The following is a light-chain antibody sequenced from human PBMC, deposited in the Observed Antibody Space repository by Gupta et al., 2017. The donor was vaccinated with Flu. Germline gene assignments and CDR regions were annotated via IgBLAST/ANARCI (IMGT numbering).Light chain of an antibody. V-gene: IGKV1-5*03. CDR1: QSISSW. CDR2: KAS. J-gene: IGKJ4*01. Sequence: GDRVTITCRASQSISSWLAWYQQKPGKAPKLLIYKASSLESGVPSRFSGSVSGTEFTLTISSLQPDDSATYYCQQYNSPPLTFGGGTKVEIK. CDR3: QQYNSPPLT.